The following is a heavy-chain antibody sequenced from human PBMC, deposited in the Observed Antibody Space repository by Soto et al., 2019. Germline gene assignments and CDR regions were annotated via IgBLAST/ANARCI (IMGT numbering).Heavy chain of an antibody. J-gene: IGHJ6*02. CDR1: GYTFTSCY. D-gene: IGHD2-15*01. CDR3: ARDLVVVAATDRYYYYYGMDV. Sequence: ASVKVSCKASGYTFTSCYMHCVRQAPGQGLEWMGIINPSGGSTSYAQKFQGRVTMTRDTSTSTVYMELSSLRSEDTAVYYCARDLVVVAATDRYYYYYGMDVWGQGTTVTVSS. V-gene: IGHV1-46*01. CDR2: INPSGGST.